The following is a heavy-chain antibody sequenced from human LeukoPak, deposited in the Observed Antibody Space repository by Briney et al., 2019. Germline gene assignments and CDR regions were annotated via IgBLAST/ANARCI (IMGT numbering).Heavy chain of an antibody. CDR2: SYTSGST. D-gene: IGHD4-17*01. V-gene: IGHV4-4*07. CDR1: GGSISSYY. Sequence: SETLSLTCTVSGGSISSYYWSWIRQPAGKGLEWIGRSYTSGSTNYNPSLKSRVTMSVDTSKNQFSLKLSSVTAADTAVYYCARDPSYGDYWYFDLWGRGTLVTVSS. J-gene: IGHJ2*01. CDR3: ARDPSYGDYWYFDL.